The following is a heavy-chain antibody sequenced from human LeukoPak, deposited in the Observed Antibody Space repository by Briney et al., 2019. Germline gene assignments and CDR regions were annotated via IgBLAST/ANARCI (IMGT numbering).Heavy chain of an antibody. D-gene: IGHD6-13*01. V-gene: IGHV1-24*01. CDR2: LDPEDGET. CDR3: AAGGAAGNWFDP. Sequence: ASVKVSCKASGYTFTSYGISWVRQAPGKGLEWMGGLDPEDGETIYAQKFQGRVTMTEDTSTDTAYMELSSLRSEDTAVYYCAAGGAAGNWFDPWGQGTLVTVSS. CDR1: GYTFTSYG. J-gene: IGHJ5*02.